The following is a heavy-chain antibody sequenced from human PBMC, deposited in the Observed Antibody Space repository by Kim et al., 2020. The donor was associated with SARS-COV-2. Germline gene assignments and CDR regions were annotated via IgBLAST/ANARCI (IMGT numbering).Heavy chain of an antibody. V-gene: IGHV4-34*01. CDR1: GGSFSGYY. Sequence: SETLSLTCAVYGGSFSGYYWSWIRQPPGKGLEWIGEINHSGSTNYNPSLKSRVTISVDTSKNQFSLKLSSVTAADTAVYYCARIYSSSWYGSLDYWGQGTLVAVSS. CDR2: INHSGST. CDR3: ARIYSSSWYGSLDY. D-gene: IGHD6-13*01. J-gene: IGHJ4*02.